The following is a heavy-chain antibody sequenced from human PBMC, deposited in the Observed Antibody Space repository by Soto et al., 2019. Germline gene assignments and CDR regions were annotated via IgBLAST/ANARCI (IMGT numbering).Heavy chain of an antibody. Sequence: PGGSLRLSCAASGFTFSDYGMSWIRQAPGKGLEWVSSISGSGGSRYYADSVKGRFTISRDNSKNTLYLQMNSLRAEDTAVYYCAKDPGGSGWPRYEYGMDVWGQGTTVTVSS. CDR3: AKDPGGSGWPRYEYGMDV. D-gene: IGHD6-19*01. CDR2: ISGSGGSR. CDR1: GFTFSDYG. J-gene: IGHJ6*02. V-gene: IGHV3-23*01.